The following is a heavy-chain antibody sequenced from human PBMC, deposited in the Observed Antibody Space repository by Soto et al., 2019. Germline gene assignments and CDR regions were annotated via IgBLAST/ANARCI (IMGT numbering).Heavy chain of an antibody. CDR2: INQDGSEK. CDR1: GVAFGNYW. V-gene: IGHV3-7*01. CDR3: GGERPTVATLAYFHS. D-gene: IGHD5-12*01. Sequence: EVQLVESGGGLVQPGGSLRLSCAASGVAFGNYWMSWVRQTPGKGLEWVADINQDGSEKYYVDSVRRRFTISRENARNSLYLQMNSPRVEATGVYYCGGERPTVATLAYFHSRGQGTLVTVAS. J-gene: IGHJ1*01.